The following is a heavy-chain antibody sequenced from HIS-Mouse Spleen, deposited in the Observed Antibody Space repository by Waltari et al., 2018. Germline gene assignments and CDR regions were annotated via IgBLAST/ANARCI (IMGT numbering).Heavy chain of an antibody. V-gene: IGHV4-38-2*02. CDR3: ARDWDSVGAFDI. Sequence: QVQLQESGPGLVKPSETLSLTCTVSGYSIRSGYYWGWIRQPPGKGLEWIGSIYHSGSTYYNPSLKSRVTISVDTSKNQFSLKLSSVTAADTAVYYCARDWDSVGAFDIWGQGTMVTVSS. CDR2: IYHSGST. D-gene: IGHD1-26*01. CDR1: GYSIRSGYY. J-gene: IGHJ3*02.